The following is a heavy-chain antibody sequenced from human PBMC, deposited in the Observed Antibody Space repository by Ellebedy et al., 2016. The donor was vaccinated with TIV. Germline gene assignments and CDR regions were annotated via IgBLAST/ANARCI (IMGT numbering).Heavy chain of an antibody. D-gene: IGHD6-19*01. CDR1: GGTFSSYA. Sequence: ASVKVSCKASGGTFSSYAISWVRQAPGQGLEWMGGIIPIFGTANYAQKFQGRVTITADESTSTAYMELSSLRSEDTAVYYCARDLTPRKMRLVYGMDVWGQGTTVTVSS. V-gene: IGHV1-69*13. CDR3: ARDLTPRKMRLVYGMDV. J-gene: IGHJ6*02. CDR2: IIPIFGTA.